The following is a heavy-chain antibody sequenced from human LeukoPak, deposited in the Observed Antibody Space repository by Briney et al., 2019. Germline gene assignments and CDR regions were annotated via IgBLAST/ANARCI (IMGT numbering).Heavy chain of an antibody. CDR2: IYTSGST. D-gene: IGHD6-13*01. Sequence: SETLSLTCTVSGGSISSYYWSWIRQPAGKGLEWIGRIYTSGSTNYNPSLKSRVTISVDKSKNQFSLKLSSVTAADTAVYYCARRYSSSWYQDYWGQGTLVTVSS. CDR3: ARRYSSSWYQDY. V-gene: IGHV4-4*07. J-gene: IGHJ4*02. CDR1: GGSISSYY.